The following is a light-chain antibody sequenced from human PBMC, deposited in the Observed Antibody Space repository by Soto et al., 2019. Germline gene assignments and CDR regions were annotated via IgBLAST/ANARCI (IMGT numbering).Light chain of an antibody. V-gene: IGKV3-20*01. Sequence: EIVLPQSPATLSVSPGERATLSCRASQSVSRKLAWYQQKPGQAPRRRMNASKRDTVIPDRGICRGSWTYGTRTISRLETEDFAVYYCQQYGSSPFTFGPGTKVDI. CDR3: QQYGSSPFT. CDR1: QSVSRK. CDR2: AS. J-gene: IGKJ3*01.